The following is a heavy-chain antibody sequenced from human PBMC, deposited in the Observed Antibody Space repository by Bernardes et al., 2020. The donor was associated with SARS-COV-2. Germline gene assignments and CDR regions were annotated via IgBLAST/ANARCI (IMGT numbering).Heavy chain of an antibody. CDR1: GYTFTGYY. CDR3: ARDRLRGGPYYYYGMDV. Sequence: ASVKVSCKASGYTFTGYYMHWVRQAPGQGLEWMGWINPNSGGTNYAQKFQGWVTMTRDTSISTAYMELSRLRSDDTAVYYCARDRLRGGPYYYYGMDVWGQGTTVTVSS. J-gene: IGHJ6*02. V-gene: IGHV1-2*04. D-gene: IGHD3-10*01. CDR2: INPNSGGT.